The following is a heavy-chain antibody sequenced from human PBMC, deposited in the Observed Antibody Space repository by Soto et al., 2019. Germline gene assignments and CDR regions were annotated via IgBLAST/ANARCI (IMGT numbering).Heavy chain of an antibody. CDR1: GFTFSSYW. V-gene: IGHV3-7*01. D-gene: IGHD1-7*01. CDR2: IKQDGSEK. J-gene: IGHJ5*02. CDR3: GRDRDRGTRTRFDP. Sequence: EVQLVESGGGLVQPGGSLRLSCAASGFTFSSYWMSWVRQAPGKGLEWVANIKQDGSEKYYVDSVKGRFTISRDNAKNPRYLQMNSLRAEDTAVYYCGRDRDRGTRTRFDPWGQGTLVTVSS.